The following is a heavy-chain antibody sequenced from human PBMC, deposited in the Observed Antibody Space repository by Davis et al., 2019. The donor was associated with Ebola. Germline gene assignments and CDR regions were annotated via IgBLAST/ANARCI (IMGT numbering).Heavy chain of an antibody. V-gene: IGHV3-21*01. D-gene: IGHD4-17*01. CDR3: ARDRLDGDYVREYYYYYGMDV. CDR2: ISSSSSYI. CDR1: GFTFSSYA. Sequence: PGGSLRLSCAASGFTFSSYAMSWVRQAPGKGLEWVSSISSSSSYIYYADSVKGRFTISRDNAKNSLYLQMNSLRAEDTAVYYCARDRLDGDYVREYYYYYGMDVWGQGTTVTVSS. J-gene: IGHJ6*02.